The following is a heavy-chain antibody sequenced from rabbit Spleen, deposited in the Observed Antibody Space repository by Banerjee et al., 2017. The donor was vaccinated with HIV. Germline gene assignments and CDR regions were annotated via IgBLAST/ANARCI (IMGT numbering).Heavy chain of an antibody. CDR2: IYGGSSGNT. D-gene: IGHD6-1*01. V-gene: IGHV1S45*01. J-gene: IGHJ4*01. CDR3: ARDNSDGVIFNL. CDR1: GFSFSNKAV. Sequence: QEQLVESGGGLVKPEGSLTLSCTASGFSFSNKAVMCWVRQAPGKGLEWIACIYGGSSGNTYYASWAKGRFTITKTSSTTVTLQMTRLTAADTATYFCARDNSDGVIFNLWGQGTLVTVS.